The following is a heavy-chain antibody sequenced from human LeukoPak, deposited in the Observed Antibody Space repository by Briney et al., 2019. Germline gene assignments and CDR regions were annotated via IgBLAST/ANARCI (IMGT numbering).Heavy chain of an antibody. Sequence: PSETLSLTCAVYGGFFSGYYWSWIRQPPGKGLEWIGEINHSGSTNYNPSLKSRVTISVDTSKNQFSLKLSSVTAADTAVYYCARGAVRYDFWSGYYTRWFDPWGQGTLVTVSS. CDR1: GGFFSGYY. CDR2: INHSGST. V-gene: IGHV4-34*01. CDR3: ARGAVRYDFWSGYYTRWFDP. D-gene: IGHD3-3*01. J-gene: IGHJ5*02.